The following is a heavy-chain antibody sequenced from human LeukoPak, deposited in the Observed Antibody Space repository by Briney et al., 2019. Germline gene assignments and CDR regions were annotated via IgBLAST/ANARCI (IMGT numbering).Heavy chain of an antibody. V-gene: IGHV3-30*18. CDR3: AKDLLRYCSTTSCYFDY. CDR2: ISYDGSKK. Sequence: GGSLRLSCAASGFTFSSYGMQWVRQAPGKGLEWVAVISYDGSKKYYADSVKGRVTISRDNSKNTLYLQMNSLRAEDTAVYYCAKDLLRYCSTTSCYFDYWGQGTLVTVSS. CDR1: GFTFSSYG. J-gene: IGHJ4*02. D-gene: IGHD2-2*01.